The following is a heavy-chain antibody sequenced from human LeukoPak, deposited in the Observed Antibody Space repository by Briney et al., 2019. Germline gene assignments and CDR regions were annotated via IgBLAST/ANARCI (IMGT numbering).Heavy chain of an antibody. CDR3: AGIDTVTTGGY. D-gene: IGHD4-17*01. V-gene: IGHV3-30-3*01. CDR1: GFTFSSYA. J-gene: IGHJ4*02. Sequence: PGGSLRLSCAASGFTFSSYAMHWVRQAPGKGLEWVAVISYDGSNKYYADSVKGRFTISRDNSKNTLYLQMNSLRAENTAVYYCAGIDTVTTGGYWGQGTLVTVSS. CDR2: ISYDGSNK.